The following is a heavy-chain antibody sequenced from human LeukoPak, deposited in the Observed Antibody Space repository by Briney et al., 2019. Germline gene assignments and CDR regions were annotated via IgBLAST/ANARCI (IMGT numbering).Heavy chain of an antibody. V-gene: IGHV3-11*01. CDR1: GFTFSDYY. J-gene: IGHJ4*02. D-gene: IGHD6-19*01. Sequence: GGSLRLSCAASGFTFSDYYMSWIRQAPGKGLEWVSYISSSGSTIYYADSVKGRFTISRDNAKNSLYLQMNSLRAEDTAVHYCARVYEGPVAGLHFDYWGQGTLVTVSS. CDR3: ARVYEGPVAGLHFDY. CDR2: ISSSGSTI.